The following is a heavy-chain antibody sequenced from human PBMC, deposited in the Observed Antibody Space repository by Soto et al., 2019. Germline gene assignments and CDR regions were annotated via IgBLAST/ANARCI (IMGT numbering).Heavy chain of an antibody. J-gene: IGHJ4*02. V-gene: IGHV3-9*01. CDR3: AKDIEYSGYGPVDY. Sequence: GGSLRLSCAASGFTFDDYAMQWVRQAPGKGLEWVSGISWNSGSIGYADSVKGRFTISRDNAKNSLYLQMNSLRAEDTALYYCAKDIEYSGYGPVDYWGQGTLVTVSS. D-gene: IGHD5-12*01. CDR2: ISWNSGSI. CDR1: GFTFDDYA.